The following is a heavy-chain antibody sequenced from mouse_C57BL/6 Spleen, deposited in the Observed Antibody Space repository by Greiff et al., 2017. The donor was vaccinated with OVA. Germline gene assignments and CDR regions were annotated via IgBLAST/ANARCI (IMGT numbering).Heavy chain of an antibody. V-gene: IGHV1-52*01. CDR3: ARSPAQATYWFAY. D-gene: IGHD3-2*02. J-gene: IGHJ3*01. CDR1: GYTFTSYW. Sequence: VQLVESGAELVRPGSSVKLSCKASGYTFTSYWMHWVKQRPIQGLEWIGNIDPSDSETHYNQKFKDKATLTVDKSSSTAYMQLSSLTSEDSAVYYCARSPAQATYWFAYWGQGTLVTVSA. CDR2: IDPSDSET.